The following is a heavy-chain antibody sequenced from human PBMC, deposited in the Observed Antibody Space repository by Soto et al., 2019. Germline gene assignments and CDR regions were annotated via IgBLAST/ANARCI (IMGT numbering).Heavy chain of an antibody. D-gene: IGHD3-10*01. CDR3: ARDRGEIGEAYYYYYYGMDV. J-gene: IGHJ6*02. Sequence: ASVKVSCKASGYTFTSYGISWVRQAPGQGLEWVGWISAYNGNTNYAQKLQGRVTMTTDTSTSTAYMELRSLRSDDTAVYYCARDRGEIGEAYYYYYYGMDVWGQGTTVTVSS. CDR2: ISAYNGNT. V-gene: IGHV1-18*01. CDR1: GYTFTSYG.